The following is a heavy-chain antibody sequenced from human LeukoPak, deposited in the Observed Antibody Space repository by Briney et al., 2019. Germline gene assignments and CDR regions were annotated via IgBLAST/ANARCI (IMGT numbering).Heavy chain of an antibody. D-gene: IGHD3-22*01. CDR2: ISSSSDYI. CDR3: ASISRYYYDSSGGGNH. V-gene: IGHV3-21*01. Sequence: GGSLRLSCAASGFTFSSYNMNWVRQAPGKGLEWVSSISSSSDYIYYADSVKGRFTISRDNAKNSLYLQMNSLRAEDTAVYYCASISRYYYDSSGGGNHWGQGTQVTVSS. J-gene: IGHJ5*02. CDR1: GFTFSSYN.